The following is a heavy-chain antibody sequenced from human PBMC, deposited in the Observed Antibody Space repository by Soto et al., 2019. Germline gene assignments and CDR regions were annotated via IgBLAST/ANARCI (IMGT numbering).Heavy chain of an antibody. CDR1: GGSISSYY. Sequence: SETLSLTCTVSGGSISSYYWSWIRQPPGKGLEWIGYIYYSGSTNYNPSLKSRVTISVDTSKNQFSLKLSSVTAADTAVYYCARDRGGYDSSGHFDYWGQGTLVTVSS. CDR2: IYYSGST. CDR3: ARDRGGYDSSGHFDY. V-gene: IGHV4-59*12. J-gene: IGHJ4*02. D-gene: IGHD3-22*01.